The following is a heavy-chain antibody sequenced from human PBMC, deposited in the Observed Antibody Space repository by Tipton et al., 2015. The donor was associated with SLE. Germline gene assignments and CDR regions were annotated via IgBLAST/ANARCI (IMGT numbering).Heavy chain of an antibody. J-gene: IGHJ5*02. CDR3: ARRADDYSNWFDP. D-gene: IGHD4-11*01. CDR2: IYYSGST. Sequence: TLSLTCTVSGGSISSDGNYWGWIRQSPGKGLEWIGNIYYSGSTYYNPSLKSRVTISVDTSTNQFSLELSSMTAADTAVYYCARRADDYSNWFDPWGQGTQVSVSS. V-gene: IGHV4-39*07. CDR1: GGSISSDGNY.